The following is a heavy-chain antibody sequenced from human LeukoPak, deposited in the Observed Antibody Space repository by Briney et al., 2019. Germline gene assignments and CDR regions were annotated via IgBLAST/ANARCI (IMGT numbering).Heavy chain of an antibody. D-gene: IGHD6-19*01. CDR1: GYSFTSYW. J-gene: IGHJ4*02. Sequence: GESLKISCKGSGYSFTSYWIGWVRQMPGKGLEWMGIIYPGDSDTRYSPSFQGQVTISAVKSISTAYLQWSSLKASDTAMYYCARHPAWYSSGWAPDYWGQGTLVTVSP. CDR3: ARHPAWYSSGWAPDY. V-gene: IGHV5-51*01. CDR2: IYPGDSDT.